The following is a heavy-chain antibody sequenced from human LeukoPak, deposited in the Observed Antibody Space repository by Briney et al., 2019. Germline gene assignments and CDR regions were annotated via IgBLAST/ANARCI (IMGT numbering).Heavy chain of an antibody. V-gene: IGHV3-30-3*01. CDR3: ARAYYDTSGRFDY. D-gene: IGHD3-22*01. Sequence: GGSLRLSCAASGFTFSDYYMSWIRQAPGKGLEWVAVISSDGSNKYYADSVKGRFTISRDNSKNTLYLQMNSLRAEDTAVYYCARAYYDTSGRFDYWGQGTLVTVSS. J-gene: IGHJ4*02. CDR1: GFTFSDYY. CDR2: ISSDGSNK.